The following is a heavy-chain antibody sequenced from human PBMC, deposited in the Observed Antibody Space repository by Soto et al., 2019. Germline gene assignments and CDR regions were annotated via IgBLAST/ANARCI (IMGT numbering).Heavy chain of an antibody. Sequence: QVQLVQSGAEVKKPGASVKVSCKASGYTFTSYGISWVRQAPGQGLEWMGWISAYNGNTNYAQKLQGRVTMTTDTATSTAYMELRSLRSDDTAVYYCARDPSYIVVVPAALFDYWGQGTLVTVSS. V-gene: IGHV1-18*01. J-gene: IGHJ4*02. CDR1: GYTFTSYG. CDR2: ISAYNGNT. CDR3: ARDPSYIVVVPAALFDY. D-gene: IGHD2-2*01.